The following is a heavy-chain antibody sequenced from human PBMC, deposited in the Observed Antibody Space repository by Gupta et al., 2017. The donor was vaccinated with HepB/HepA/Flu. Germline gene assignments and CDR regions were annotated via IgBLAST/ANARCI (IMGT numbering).Heavy chain of an antibody. D-gene: IGHD1-20*01. Sequence: QVHLQESGPGLVETSETLSLTCTVSGVSIANYSGGWVRQPPGKGLEWNGDIFSSGFTSYNSSLKSRVTISVDTSKNEFSRNVTSVTAADTAVYYCARAGHNFDVEYWGQGTLVTVSS. V-gene: IGHV4-59*01. CDR1: GVSIANYS. CDR3: ARAGHNFDVEY. CDR2: IFSSGFT. J-gene: IGHJ4*02.